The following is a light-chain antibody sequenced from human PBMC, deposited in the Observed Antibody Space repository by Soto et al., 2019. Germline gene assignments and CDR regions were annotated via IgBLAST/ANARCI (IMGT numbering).Light chain of an antibody. Sequence: QSVLTQPPSVSGAPGQRVTISCTGSSSNIGAESDVHWYRQLPGTAPELLIYGNNNRPSGVPDRFSGSKSGTSASLAITGLQAEDEADYYCQSYDSSLRGYVFGSGTKLTVL. CDR2: GNN. V-gene: IGLV1-40*01. CDR3: QSYDSSLRGYV. J-gene: IGLJ1*01. CDR1: SSNIGAESD.